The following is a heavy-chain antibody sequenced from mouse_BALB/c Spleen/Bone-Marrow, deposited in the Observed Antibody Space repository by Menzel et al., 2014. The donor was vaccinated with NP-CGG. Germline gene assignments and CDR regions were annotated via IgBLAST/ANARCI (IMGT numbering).Heavy chain of an antibody. D-gene: IGHD2-4*01. CDR2: INPGSGGT. CDR1: GYAFTNYL. V-gene: IGHV1-54*01. CDR3: ARDGDYDEGYAMDY. J-gene: IGHJ4*01. Sequence: QVQLQQSGVELVRPGTSVKVSCKASGYAFTNYLIEWVKQRPGQGLEWIGVINPGSGGTNYNEKFKGKATLTADKSSSAAYMQLSSLTSDDSAVYFCARDGDYDEGYAMDYWNQGTSVNVSS.